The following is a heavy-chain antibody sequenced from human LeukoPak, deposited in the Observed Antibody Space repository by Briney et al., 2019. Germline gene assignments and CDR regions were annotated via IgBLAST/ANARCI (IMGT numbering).Heavy chain of an antibody. CDR1: GGSISSGGYS. CDR2: IYHSGST. Sequence: ASQTLSLTCTVSGGSISSGGYSWSWIRQPPGKGLEWIGYIYHSGSTYYNPSLKSRVTISVDRSKNQFSLKLSSVTAADTAVYYCARASSGSYYPPDYWGQGTLVTVSS. CDR3: ARASSGSYYPPDY. V-gene: IGHV4-30-2*01. D-gene: IGHD3-10*01. J-gene: IGHJ4*02.